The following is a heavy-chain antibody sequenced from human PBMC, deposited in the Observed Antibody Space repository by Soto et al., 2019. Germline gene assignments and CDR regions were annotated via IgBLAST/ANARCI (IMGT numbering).Heavy chain of an antibody. V-gene: IGHV3-7*03. Sequence: GGSLRLSCEVSGFPFSMYSMSWVRQSPGKGLEWVAKIPQDGVDGHYADSVKGRFIISRDNDKNSLHLQLNNLRAEDTAVYYCARDHLILPAHDFFYGSDVWGRGATVTVSS. J-gene: IGHJ6*02. CDR3: ARDHLILPAHDFFYGSDV. CDR1: GFPFSMYS. D-gene: IGHD2-21*02. CDR2: IPQDGVDG.